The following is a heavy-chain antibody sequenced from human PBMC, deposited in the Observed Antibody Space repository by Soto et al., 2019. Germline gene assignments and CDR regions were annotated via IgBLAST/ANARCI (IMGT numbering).Heavy chain of an antibody. D-gene: IGHD3-22*01. Sequence: GGSLRLSCAASGFTFSSYAMSWVRQAPGKGLEWVSAIGGGGGSTYYADSVKGRFTISRDNAKNSLYLQMNSLRAEDTAVYYCAREYYYDSSGYSPGPFFQHWGQGTLVTVSS. J-gene: IGHJ1*01. V-gene: IGHV3-23*01. CDR1: GFTFSSYA. CDR2: IGGGGGST. CDR3: AREYYYDSSGYSPGPFFQH.